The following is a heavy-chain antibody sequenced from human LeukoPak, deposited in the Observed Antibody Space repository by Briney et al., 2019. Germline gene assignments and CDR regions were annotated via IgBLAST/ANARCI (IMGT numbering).Heavy chain of an antibody. CDR1: GGTFSSYA. CDR3: ARLRYCSSTSCYGSFDY. CDR2: IIPIFGNT. Sequence: ASVKVSCKASGGTFSSYAISWVRQAPGQGLEWMGGIIPIFGNTNYAQKLQGRVTMTTDTSTSTAYMELRSLRSDDTAVYYCARLRYCSSTSCYGSFDYWGQGTLVTVSS. J-gene: IGHJ4*02. V-gene: IGHV1-18*01. D-gene: IGHD2-2*01.